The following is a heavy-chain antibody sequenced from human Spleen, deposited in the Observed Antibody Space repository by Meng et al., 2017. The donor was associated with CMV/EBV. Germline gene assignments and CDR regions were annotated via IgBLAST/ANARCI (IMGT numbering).Heavy chain of an antibody. J-gene: IGHJ4*02. V-gene: IGHV1-18*01. D-gene: IGHD3-10*01. CDR1: GYSCNKYG. CDR3: AREAFGELYFDH. CDR2: ISAYNGNT. Sequence: SCKASGYSCNKYGSSWVRQAPGQGLEWMGWISAYNGNTNKAQMFQGRVTMTTDTSTSTAYMELRSLRSNDTAVYYCAREAFGELYFDHWGQGTLVTVSS.